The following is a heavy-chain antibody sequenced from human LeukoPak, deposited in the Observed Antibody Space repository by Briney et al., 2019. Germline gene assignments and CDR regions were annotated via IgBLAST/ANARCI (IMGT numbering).Heavy chain of an antibody. J-gene: IGHJ5*02. CDR1: GDSISSGDYY. CDR2: ISSSGST. V-gene: IGHV4-61*02. CDR3: ARVSRGRYYGSGSYPTLNWFDP. Sequence: PSQTLSLTCTVSGDSISSGDYYWSWIRQPAGKGLEWIGRISSSGSTNYNPSLKSRVTISVDTSKNQFSLKLSSVTAADTAVYYCARVSRGRYYGSGSYPTLNWFDPWGQGTLVTVSS. D-gene: IGHD3-10*01.